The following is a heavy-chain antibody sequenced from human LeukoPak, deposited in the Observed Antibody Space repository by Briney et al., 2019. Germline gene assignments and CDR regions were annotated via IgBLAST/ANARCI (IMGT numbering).Heavy chain of an antibody. CDR1: GFTFSSYG. Sequence: GGSLRLPCAASGFTFSSYGMHWVRQAPGKGLEWVALIWYDGSNKYYADSVKGRLTISRDNSKNTLYLQMNSLRAEDTAVYYCAREGPRGNSQFDYWGQGTLVTVSS. CDR3: AREGPRGNSQFDY. CDR2: IWYDGSNK. J-gene: IGHJ4*02. D-gene: IGHD2/OR15-2a*01. V-gene: IGHV3-33*01.